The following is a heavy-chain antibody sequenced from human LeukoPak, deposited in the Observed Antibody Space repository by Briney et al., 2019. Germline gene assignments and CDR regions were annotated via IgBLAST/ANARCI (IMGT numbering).Heavy chain of an antibody. CDR1: GGSFSGYY. J-gene: IGHJ4*02. CDR2: IYYSGST. CDR3: ARETTVTNAFDY. V-gene: IGHV4-34*01. D-gene: IGHD4-17*01. Sequence: SETLSLTCAVYGGSFSGYYWSWIRQPPGKGLEWIGSIYYSGSTYYNPSLKSRVTISVDTSKNQFSLKLSSVTAADTAVYYCARETTVTNAFDYWGQGTLVTVSS.